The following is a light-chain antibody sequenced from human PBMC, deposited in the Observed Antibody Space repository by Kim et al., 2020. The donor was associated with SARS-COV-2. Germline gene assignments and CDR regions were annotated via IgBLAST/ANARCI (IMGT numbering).Light chain of an antibody. J-gene: IGLJ3*02. CDR2: YDT. CDR3: QVWDSTSDQLV. CDR1: DIGHKS. V-gene: IGLV3-21*04. Sequence: APGKTARMTCEGPDIGHKSVRWYQQRPGQAPVLVIYYDTDRPSGISDRFSGSNSGDTATLTISRVEAGDEADYFCQVWDSTSDQLVFGGGTQLTVL.